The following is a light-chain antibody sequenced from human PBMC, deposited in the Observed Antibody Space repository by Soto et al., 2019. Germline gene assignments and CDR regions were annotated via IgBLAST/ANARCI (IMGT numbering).Light chain of an antibody. CDR3: YTYAGGSTYL. J-gene: IGLJ1*01. V-gene: IGLV2-23*01. CDR1: SSDVGSYSL. Sequence: QSVLTQPASVSGSPGQSITTSCTGTSSDVGSYSLLSWYQHHPGKATKLIIYEDIKGPSGVSNRLSGSKSGNTASLRITGFQAEDAADYYCYTYAGGSTYLFGTGTKVTVL. CDR2: EDI.